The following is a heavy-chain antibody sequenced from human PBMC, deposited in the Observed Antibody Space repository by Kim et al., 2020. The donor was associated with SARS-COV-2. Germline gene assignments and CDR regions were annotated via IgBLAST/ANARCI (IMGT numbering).Heavy chain of an antibody. V-gene: IGHV3-49*03. Sequence: GGSLRLSCTDSGFTFGDYAMSWFRQTPGKGLEWVGFIRSKAYGGTTEYAASVKGRFTISRDDSKSIAYLQMNSLKTEDTAVYYCTRVRYYYDSSGYFSAGEFDYWGQGTLVTVSS. CDR3: TRVRYYYDSSGYFSAGEFDY. CDR1: GFTFGDYA. D-gene: IGHD3-22*01. J-gene: IGHJ4*02. CDR2: IRSKAYGGTT.